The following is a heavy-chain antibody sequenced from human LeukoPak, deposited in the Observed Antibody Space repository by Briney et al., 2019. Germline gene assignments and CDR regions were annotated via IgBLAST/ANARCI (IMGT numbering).Heavy chain of an antibody. J-gene: IGHJ4*02. V-gene: IGHV4-34*01. D-gene: IGHD6-13*01. CDR1: GGSFSGYY. Sequence: TPQTLSLTCAVYGGSFSGYYWSWIRQPPGKGLEWIGEINHSGSTNYNPSLKSRVTISVDTSKNQSSLKLSSVTAADTAVYYCAKAEFSSSWPSGYWGQGTLVTVSS. CDR2: INHSGST. CDR3: AKAEFSSSWPSGY.